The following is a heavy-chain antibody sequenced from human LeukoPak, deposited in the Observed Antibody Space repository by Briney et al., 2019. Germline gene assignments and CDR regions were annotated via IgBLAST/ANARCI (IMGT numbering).Heavy chain of an antibody. CDR2: ISGSGDGT. V-gene: IGHV3-23*01. CDR3: AKSPANWLDA. J-gene: IGHJ5*02. CDR1: GFTSNNYA. Sequence: GGSLRLSCAASGFTSNNYAMSWVRQAPGKGLVWVSSISGSGDGTYYGDSVKGRFTISRDNSQRTLYLQTSSLRADDTAIYYCAKSPANWLDAWGQGTLVTVSS.